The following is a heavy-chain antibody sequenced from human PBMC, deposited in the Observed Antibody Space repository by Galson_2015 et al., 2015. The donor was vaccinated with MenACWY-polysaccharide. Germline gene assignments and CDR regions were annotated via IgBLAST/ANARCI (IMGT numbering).Heavy chain of an antibody. CDR2: MNPNSGNT. Sequence: SVKVSCKASGYTFRSYEINWVRQATGQGLEWMGWMNPNSGNTHYARKFQGRITMTKNTSISTIYMDLSSLRSEDSAVYYCARGREDRALLWGSYRYRADAFDIWGQGTVVPVSS. CDR3: ARGREDRALLWGSYRYRADAFDI. CDR1: GYTFRSYE. V-gene: IGHV1-8*01. D-gene: IGHD3-16*02. J-gene: IGHJ3*02.